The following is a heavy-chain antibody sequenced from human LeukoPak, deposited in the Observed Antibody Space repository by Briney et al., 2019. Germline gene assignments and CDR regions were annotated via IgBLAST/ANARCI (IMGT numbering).Heavy chain of an antibody. CDR2: INPNSGGT. CDR1: GYTFTGYY. V-gene: IGHV1-2*02. CDR3: AREPITSYYDSSGYFDF. D-gene: IGHD3-22*01. Sequence: GASVKVSCKASGYTFTGYYMHWVRQAHGQGLEWMGWINPNSGGTNYAQKFQGRVTMTRDTSISTAYMELSRLRSDDTAVYYCAREPITSYYDSSGYFDFWGQGTLVTVSS. J-gene: IGHJ4*02.